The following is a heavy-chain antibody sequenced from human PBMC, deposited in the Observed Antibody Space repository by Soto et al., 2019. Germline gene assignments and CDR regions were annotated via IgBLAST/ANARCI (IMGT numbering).Heavy chain of an antibody. CDR3: ARSQPVSGWFDP. Sequence: SETLSLTCTVSGGSISSGDYYWSWIRQPPGKGLEWIGYIYYSGSTYYNPSLKSRVTISVDTSKNQFSLKLSSVTAADTAVYYCARSQPVSGWFDPWGQGTLVTRLL. CDR2: IYYSGST. J-gene: IGHJ5*02. CDR1: GGSISSGDYY. V-gene: IGHV4-30-4*01.